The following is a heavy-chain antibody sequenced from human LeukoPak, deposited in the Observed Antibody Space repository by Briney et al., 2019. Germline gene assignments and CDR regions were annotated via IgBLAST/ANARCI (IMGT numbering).Heavy chain of an antibody. Sequence: GGSLRLSCAASGFTFSSYWISWVRQAPGKGLEWVANIKQDGSEKYYVDSVKGRFTISRDNAKNSLYLQMNSLRAEDTAVYYCARDGPQYLDCSSTSCYSDYWGQGTLVTVSS. CDR1: GFTFSSYW. CDR3: ARDGPQYLDCSSTSCYSDY. D-gene: IGHD2-2*01. J-gene: IGHJ4*02. V-gene: IGHV3-7*01. CDR2: IKQDGSEK.